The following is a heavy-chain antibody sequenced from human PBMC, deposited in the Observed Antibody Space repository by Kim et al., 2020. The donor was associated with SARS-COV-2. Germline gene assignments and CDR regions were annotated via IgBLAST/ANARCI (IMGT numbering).Heavy chain of an antibody. CDR3: ARQETLIMTGGDIFPLTFNI. CDR1: GDSLTGSSHY. V-gene: IGHV4-39*01. J-gene: IGHJ3*02. Sequence: SETLSLTCSVSGDSLTGSSHYWAWIRRPPGKGLEWIGSFHQGGPPYYSPSLKSRVSISLDASNNRISLTLNSVTAADTAAYYCARQETLIMTGGDIFPLTFNIWGQGTVVTVSS. D-gene: IGHD3-16*01. CDR2: FHQGGPP.